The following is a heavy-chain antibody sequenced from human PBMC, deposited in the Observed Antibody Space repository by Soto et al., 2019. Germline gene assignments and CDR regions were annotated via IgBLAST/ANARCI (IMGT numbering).Heavy chain of an antibody. D-gene: IGHD4-17*01. Sequence: GGSLRLSCEVSGFRFDDYGMHWVRQAPGKGLEWIAGISRDSRSISYGASMKGRFTVSRDNAKNSLYLQLNSLRADDTAFYYCVKDALTTVAYYFDYWGQGALVTVSS. CDR3: VKDALTTVAYYFDY. CDR1: GFRFDDYG. J-gene: IGHJ4*02. CDR2: ISRDSRSI. V-gene: IGHV3-9*01.